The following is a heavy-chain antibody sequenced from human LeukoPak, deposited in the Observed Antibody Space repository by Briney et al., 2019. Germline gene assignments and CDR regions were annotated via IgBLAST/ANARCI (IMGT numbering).Heavy chain of an antibody. J-gene: IGHJ4*02. CDR1: GFIFSNYA. D-gene: IGHD5-12*01. CDR3: AREERGLAIDY. CDR2: ISSSGDNT. V-gene: IGHV3-64*01. Sequence: PGGSLRLSCAASGFIFSNYAMHWVRQALGKGLEYVSAISSSGDNTYYANSVKGRFTISRDNSKNTLFLQMGSLRAEDMAVYYCAREERGLAIDYWGQGTLVTVSS.